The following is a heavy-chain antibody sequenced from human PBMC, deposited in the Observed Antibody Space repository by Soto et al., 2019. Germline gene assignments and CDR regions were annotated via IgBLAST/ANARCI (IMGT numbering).Heavy chain of an antibody. Sequence: ASVKVSCKASGYTFTRYAIHWVRRAPGQRLEWMGWINAGNGNTKYSQKFQGRVTITRDTSATTAYMELSSLRSEDTAVYYCAVQRSDHHKYFDYWGQGTLVTAPQ. CDR1: GYTFTRYA. V-gene: IGHV1-3*01. D-gene: IGHD1-1*01. CDR3: AVQRSDHHKYFDY. J-gene: IGHJ4*02. CDR2: INAGNGNT.